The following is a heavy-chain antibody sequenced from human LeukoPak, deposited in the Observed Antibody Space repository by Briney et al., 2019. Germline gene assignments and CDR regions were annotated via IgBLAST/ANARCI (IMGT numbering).Heavy chain of an antibody. Sequence: SETLSLTCTVSGGSIGSYYWTWIRQPAGKGLEWIGHIYTSGSTTYNPSLKSRVTISVDKSKKQFSLKLSSVTAADTAIYYSARSVIGSSVFPFDYWGQGTLVTVSS. D-gene: IGHD3-10*01. CDR1: GGSIGSYY. CDR3: ARSVIGSSVFPFDY. CDR2: IYTSGST. J-gene: IGHJ4*02. V-gene: IGHV4-4*07.